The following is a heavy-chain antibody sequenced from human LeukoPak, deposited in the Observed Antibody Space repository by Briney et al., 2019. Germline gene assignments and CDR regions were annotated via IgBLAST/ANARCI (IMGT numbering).Heavy chain of an antibody. D-gene: IGHD1-26*01. Sequence: GGSLRLSCAASGLTFINFGMTWVRQAPGKGLEWVSYISSSGSTIYYADSVKGRFTISRDNAKNSLYLQMNSLRAEDTAVYYCAREQRGSGSYYALDYWAREPWSPSPQ. V-gene: IGHV3-48*03. J-gene: IGHJ4*02. CDR3: AREQRGSGSYYALDY. CDR2: ISSSGSTI. CDR1: GLTFINFG.